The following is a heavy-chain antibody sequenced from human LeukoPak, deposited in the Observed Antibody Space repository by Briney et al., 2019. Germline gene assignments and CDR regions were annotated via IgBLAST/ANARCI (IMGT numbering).Heavy chain of an antibody. Sequence: SETLSLTCTVSGGSISSYYWSWIRQPPGKGLEWIGYVFSSGGSNYNPSLQSRVTMSVDTSKNQFSLKLSSVTAADTAVYYCVRTLGGYTYGPFDYWGQGTLVTVSS. CDR3: VRTLGGYTYGPFDY. CDR1: GGSISSYY. D-gene: IGHD5-18*01. V-gene: IGHV4-59*01. J-gene: IGHJ4*02. CDR2: VFSSGGS.